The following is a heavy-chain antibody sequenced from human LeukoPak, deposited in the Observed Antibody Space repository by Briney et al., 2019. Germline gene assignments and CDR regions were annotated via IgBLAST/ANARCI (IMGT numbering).Heavy chain of an antibody. CDR2: ISGSGSAT. CDR1: GFTFHRYA. Sequence: GGALRLSCAASGFTFHRYAMNWVRQTSGRGLEWLSAISGSGSATYYADSVRGRFTLSRDNSKDTLFLQMHSLRAEDTALYYSAKEGDTGYDAFDYWGQGALVSVSS. D-gene: IGHD5-12*01. CDR3: AKEGDTGYDAFDY. J-gene: IGHJ4*02. V-gene: IGHV3-23*01.